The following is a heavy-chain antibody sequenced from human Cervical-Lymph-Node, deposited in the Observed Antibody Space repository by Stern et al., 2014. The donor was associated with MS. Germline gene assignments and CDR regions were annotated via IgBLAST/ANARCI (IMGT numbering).Heavy chain of an antibody. CDR2: IYYSGIT. V-gene: IGHV4-59*01. CDR3: AKWGTGGYGHFDY. D-gene: IGHD3-16*01. CDR1: GASISSSY. Sequence: VQLVQSGPGLVKPSETLSLTCTVSGASISSSYWSWIRQPPGKGPEWIAYIYYSGITNYNPSLRSRVTISVDMAKNQFSLKVTSVTAAETAVYYCAKWGTGGYGHFDYWGQGILVTVSS. J-gene: IGHJ4*02.